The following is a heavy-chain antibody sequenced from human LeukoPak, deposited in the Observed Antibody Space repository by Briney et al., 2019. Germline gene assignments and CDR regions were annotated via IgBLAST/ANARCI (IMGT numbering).Heavy chain of an antibody. Sequence: GGSLRLSCAASGFTFTSLPLHWVRQAPGKGLEWVAVSSTHGSDEYYADSVKGRFTVFSDNSKKTVYLQMDSLRAEDTAVYHCAMDYYDSNGYSRGWEYWGQGTLVTVSS. CDR3: AMDYYDSNGYSRGWEY. J-gene: IGHJ4*02. V-gene: IGHV3-30*04. CDR2: SSTHGSDE. D-gene: IGHD3-22*01. CDR1: GFTFTSLP.